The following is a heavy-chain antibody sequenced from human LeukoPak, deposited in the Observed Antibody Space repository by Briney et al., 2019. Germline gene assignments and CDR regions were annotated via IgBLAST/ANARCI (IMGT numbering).Heavy chain of an antibody. J-gene: IGHJ4*02. CDR3: SKDLTTRSIGYFDY. CDR1: EFAFSLYA. V-gene: IGHV3-23*01. Sequence: GGSLRLSCAASEFAFSLYAMNWVRQAPGEGPEWVSSISGSGAEIRYADSVKGRFTISRDNSQNTLYLRMNSLRVEDTAIYYCSKDLTTRSIGYFDYWGQGTLVTVSS. CDR2: ISGSGAEI. D-gene: IGHD1-1*01.